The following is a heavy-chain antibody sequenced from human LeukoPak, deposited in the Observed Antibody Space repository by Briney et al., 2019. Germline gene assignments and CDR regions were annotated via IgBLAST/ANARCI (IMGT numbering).Heavy chain of an antibody. CDR1: GGSISSYY. J-gene: IGHJ4*02. CDR3: ARVVAAAGSVLDY. D-gene: IGHD6-13*01. Sequence: SETLSLTCTVSGGSISSYYWSWIRQPPGKGLEWIGYIYYSGSTNYNPSLKSRVTISVDTSKNQFSLKLSSVTAADTAVYYCARVVAAAGSVLDYWGQGTLVTVSS. CDR2: IYYSGST. V-gene: IGHV4-59*01.